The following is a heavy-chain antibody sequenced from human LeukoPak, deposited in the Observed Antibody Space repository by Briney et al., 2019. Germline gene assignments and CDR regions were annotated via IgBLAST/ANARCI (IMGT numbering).Heavy chain of an antibody. Sequence: TASETLSLTCAVSGYSITSGYYWAWIRQPPGKGLEWIGNIYYSGSTYYNPSLKSRVTISVDTSKNQFSLKLSSVTAADTAVYYCARRYSNYFFDYWGQGTLVTVSS. V-gene: IGHV4-38-2*01. D-gene: IGHD4-11*01. CDR3: ARRYSNYFFDY. J-gene: IGHJ4*02. CDR2: IYYSGST. CDR1: GYSITSGYY.